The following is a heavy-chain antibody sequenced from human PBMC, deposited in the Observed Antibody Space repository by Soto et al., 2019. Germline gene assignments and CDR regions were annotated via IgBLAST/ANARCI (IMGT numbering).Heavy chain of an antibody. CDR1: GFTFSSYA. CDR2: ISCDGSNK. D-gene: IGHD3-10*01. Sequence: QVQLVESGGGVVQPGRSLRLSCAASGFTFSSYAMHWVRQAPGKGLEWVAVISCDGSNKYYADSVKGRFTISRDNSKNPLYLQMNSLRAEDTAVYYCARGRWAPGAWYFDLWGRGTLVTVSS. J-gene: IGHJ2*01. V-gene: IGHV3-30-3*01. CDR3: ARGRWAPGAWYFDL.